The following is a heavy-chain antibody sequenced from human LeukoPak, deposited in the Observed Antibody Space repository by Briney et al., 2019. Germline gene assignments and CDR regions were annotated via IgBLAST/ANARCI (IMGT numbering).Heavy chain of an antibody. Sequence: SETLSLTCTVSGCSISSYYWSWIRQPPGKGLEWIGYIYYSGNTNDNPSLKSRLTLSIDTSKNQFSLKLSSVTAADTAVYYCARVGSGCFDYWGQGTLVTVSS. D-gene: IGHD6-19*01. CDR2: IYYSGNT. V-gene: IGHV4-59*01. CDR1: GCSISSYY. J-gene: IGHJ4*02. CDR3: ARVGSGCFDY.